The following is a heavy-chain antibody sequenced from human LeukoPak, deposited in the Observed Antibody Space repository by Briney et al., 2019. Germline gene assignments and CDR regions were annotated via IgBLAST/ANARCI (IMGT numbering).Heavy chain of an antibody. J-gene: IGHJ3*02. CDR1: GFTFSSYG. V-gene: IGHV3-30*02. D-gene: IGHD2-15*01. CDR2: IRYDGSNK. Sequence: GGSLRLSCAASGFTFSSYGMHWVRQAPGKGLEWAAFIRYDGSNKYYADSVKGRLTISRDNSKNTLYLQMNSLRAEDTAVYYCATGYCSGGSCYSDGLDIWGQGTMVIVSS. CDR3: ATGYCSGGSCYSDGLDI.